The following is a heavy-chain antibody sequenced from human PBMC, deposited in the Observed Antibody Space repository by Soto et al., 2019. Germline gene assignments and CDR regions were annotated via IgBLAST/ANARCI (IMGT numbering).Heavy chain of an antibody. CDR1: GFNFSDHG. V-gene: IGHV3-30*18. D-gene: IGHD6-13*01. J-gene: IGHJ4*02. Sequence: QVQLVEAGGGMVQPGRSLRLSCEVSGFNFSDHGMHWVRQAPGKGLEWVALISYDGSNRVYADSVKGRFTISRDNLKNTVYLQMNSLRVEDTGVYYCAKDRGWRIAIDYWGQGTLVIASS. CDR2: ISYDGSNR. CDR3: AKDRGWRIAIDY.